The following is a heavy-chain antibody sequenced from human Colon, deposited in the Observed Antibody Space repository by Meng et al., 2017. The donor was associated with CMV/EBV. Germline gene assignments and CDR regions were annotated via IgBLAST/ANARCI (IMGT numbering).Heavy chain of an antibody. V-gene: IGHV3-23*01. CDR2: ISHGGSVT. Sequence: GGSLRLSCAASGFTFTNFAMSWVRQAPGKGPEWVSGISHGGSVTYYADSVKGRFTISRDNSKNTLYLEMSSLRAEDTAVYYCVKRGDFVVVTTPIVWGQGTRVTVSS. D-gene: IGHD2-2*01. CDR3: VKRGDFVVVTTPIV. J-gene: IGHJ4*02. CDR1: GFTFTNFA.